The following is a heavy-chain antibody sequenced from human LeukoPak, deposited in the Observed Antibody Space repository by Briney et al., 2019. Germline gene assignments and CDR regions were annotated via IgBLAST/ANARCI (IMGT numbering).Heavy chain of an antibody. CDR2: IWFDGSKI. Sequence: PGGSLRLSCAACGLTLSNSGMHWVRQAPGKGLEWVAVIWFDGSKIYYADSVKGRFTISRDISKNTLYLQMNSLRAEDTAVYYCAKDPMGFGELLYWDYFDYWGQGTLVTVSS. D-gene: IGHD3-10*01. V-gene: IGHV3-33*06. J-gene: IGHJ4*02. CDR1: GLTLSNSG. CDR3: AKDPMGFGELLYWDYFDY.